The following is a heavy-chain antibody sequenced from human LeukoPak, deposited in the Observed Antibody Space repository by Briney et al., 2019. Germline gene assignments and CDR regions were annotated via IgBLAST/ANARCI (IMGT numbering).Heavy chain of an antibody. Sequence: GASVKVSCKASGYTFTRYDINWVRQATGQGLEWMGWMNPNSGNTGYAQKFQGRVTMTRDTSISTAYMELSRLRSDDTAVYYCARTGGSGWSSVDYWGQGTLVTVSS. CDR1: GYTFTRYD. CDR2: MNPNSGNT. D-gene: IGHD6-19*01. V-gene: IGHV1-8*01. J-gene: IGHJ4*02. CDR3: ARTGGSGWSSVDY.